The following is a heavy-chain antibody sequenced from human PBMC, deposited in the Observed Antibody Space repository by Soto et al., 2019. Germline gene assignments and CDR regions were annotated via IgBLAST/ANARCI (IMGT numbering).Heavy chain of an antibody. D-gene: IGHD6-19*01. Sequence: PGGSLRLSCAASGFTFSSYAMSWVRQAPGKGLEWVSAISGSGGSTYYADSVKGRFTISRDNSKNTLYLQMNSLRAEDTAVYYCARAHIAVVDYFDYWGQGTLVTVSS. CDR1: GFTFSSYA. CDR2: ISGSGGST. CDR3: ARAHIAVVDYFDY. J-gene: IGHJ4*02. V-gene: IGHV3-23*01.